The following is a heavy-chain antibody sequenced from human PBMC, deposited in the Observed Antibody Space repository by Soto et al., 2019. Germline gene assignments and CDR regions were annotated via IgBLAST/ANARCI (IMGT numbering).Heavy chain of an antibody. CDR1: GFTFSSYG. V-gene: IGHV3-30*18. D-gene: IGHD3-3*01. J-gene: IGHJ5*02. CDR3: AKIFKPRYYDFWSGPESGFDP. CDR2: ISYDGSNK. Sequence: GGSLRLSCAASGFTFSSYGMHWVRQAPGKGLEWVAVISYDGSNKYYADSVKGRFTISRDNSKNTLYLQMNSLRAEDTAVYYCAKIFKPRYYDFWSGPESGFDPWGQGSLVTVSS.